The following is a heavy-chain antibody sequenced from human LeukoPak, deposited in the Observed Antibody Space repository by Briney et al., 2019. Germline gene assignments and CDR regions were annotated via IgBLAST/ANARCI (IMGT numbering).Heavy chain of an antibody. D-gene: IGHD1-14*01. CDR1: GGSITRGTNY. V-gene: IGHV4-39*01. CDR2: IYYSGTT. CDR3: ARHNPYFDY. J-gene: IGHJ4*02. Sequence: SETLSLTCIVSGGSITRGTNYWGWIRQPPGKGLEWIGSIYYSGTTYYNPSLKSRVTISIDTSKNQVSLKLTSVTATDTAVYYCARHNPYFDYWGQGTLVTVSS.